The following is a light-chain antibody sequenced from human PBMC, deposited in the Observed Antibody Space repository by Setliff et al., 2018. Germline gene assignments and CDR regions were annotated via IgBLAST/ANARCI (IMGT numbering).Light chain of an antibody. Sequence: QSVLTRPASVSGSPGQSITISCTGTSSDVGVYNSVSWYQQHPGKAPKLMIYEVSNRPSGISSRFSGSKSGNTASLTISGLQAEDEADYYCSSHTTSSTWVFGGGTKVTVL. CDR3: SSHTTSSTWV. J-gene: IGLJ3*02. V-gene: IGLV2-14*01. CDR1: SSDVGVYNS. CDR2: EVS.